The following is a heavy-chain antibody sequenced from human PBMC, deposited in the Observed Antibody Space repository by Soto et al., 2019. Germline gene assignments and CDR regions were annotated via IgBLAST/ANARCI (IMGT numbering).Heavy chain of an antibody. Sequence: QVQLQQWGAGLLKPSETLSLTCAVYGGSFSGYYWSWIRQPPGKGLEWIGEINHSGSTHYNPSLKSGVTISVDPSKNQFSLKLSYVTAADTAVYYCARGGRAYGSGSYFWSFDYWGQGTLVTVSS. D-gene: IGHD3-10*01. J-gene: IGHJ4*02. CDR1: GGSFSGYY. V-gene: IGHV4-34*01. CDR3: ARGGRAYGSGSYFWSFDY. CDR2: INHSGST.